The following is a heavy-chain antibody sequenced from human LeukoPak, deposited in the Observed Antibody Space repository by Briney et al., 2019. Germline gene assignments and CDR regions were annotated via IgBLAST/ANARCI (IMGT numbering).Heavy chain of an antibody. CDR1: GYTFTSYD. D-gene: IGHD6-13*01. J-gene: IGHJ4*02. CDR2: INPNSGGT. Sequence: ASVKVSCKASGYTFTSYDINWVRQAPGQGLEWMGWINPNSGGTNYAQKFQGRVTMTRDTSISTAYMELSRLRSDDTAVYYCARGNLIAAASDYWGQGTLVTVSS. V-gene: IGHV1-2*02. CDR3: ARGNLIAAASDY.